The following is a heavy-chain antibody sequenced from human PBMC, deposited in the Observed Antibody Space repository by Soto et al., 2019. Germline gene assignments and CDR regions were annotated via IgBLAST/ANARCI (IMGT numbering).Heavy chain of an antibody. CDR3: ANRPRYYNSDV. D-gene: IGHD1-26*01. V-gene: IGHV3-23*01. Sequence: GSLRLSCAASGFTFSSYAMNWVRQAPGKGLEWVSGISGSGDSTYYADSVKGRFTISRDNSKNTLYLQMNSLTAEDTAVYYCANRPRYYNSDVWGPGTKDTVS. CDR2: ISGSGDST. J-gene: IGHJ6*02. CDR1: GFTFSSYA.